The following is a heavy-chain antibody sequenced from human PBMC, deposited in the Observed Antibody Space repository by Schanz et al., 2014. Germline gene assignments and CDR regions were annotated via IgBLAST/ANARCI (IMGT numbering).Heavy chain of an antibody. V-gene: IGHV3-23*01. CDR1: GFNFSDYA. D-gene: IGHD4-17*01. CDR3: ARKMKLGVYGGKGHDSLDI. J-gene: IGHJ3*02. CDR2: ISGSGGST. Sequence: EVHLLESGGGLVPPGGSLRLSCAASGFNFSDYAMCWVRQAPGKGLEWVSAISGSGGSTYYADSVKGRFTISRDNFKNTLYLQMNTLRAEDTAVYYCARKMKLGVYGGKGHDSLDIWGQGTMVTVSS.